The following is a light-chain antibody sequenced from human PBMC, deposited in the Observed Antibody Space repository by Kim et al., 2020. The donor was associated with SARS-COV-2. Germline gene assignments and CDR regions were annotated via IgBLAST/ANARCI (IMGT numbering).Light chain of an antibody. CDR3: QTWATGFRV. CDR2: LNSDGSH. V-gene: IGLV4-69*01. Sequence: LVLTQSPSASASLGASVKLTCTLSSGHSNYAIAWHQQQPEKGPRYLMKLNSDGSHSKGDGIPDRFSGSSSGAERYLTISSLQSEDEADYYCQTWATGFRVFGGGTQLTVL. CDR1: SGHSNYA. J-gene: IGLJ3*02.